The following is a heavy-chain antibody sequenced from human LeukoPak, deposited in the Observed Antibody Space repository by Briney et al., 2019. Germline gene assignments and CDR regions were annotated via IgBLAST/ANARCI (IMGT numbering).Heavy chain of an antibody. V-gene: IGHV1-8*01. D-gene: IGHD2-2*01. J-gene: IGHJ2*01. CDR1: GYTFTSYD. CDR3: ARETAPYEPRYCSSTSCYRTYWYLDL. CDR2: MNPNSGNT. Sequence: ASVKVSCKASGYTFTSYDINWVRQATGQGLEWMGWMNPNSGNTGYAQKFQGRVTMTRNASISTAYMELSSLRSEDTAVYYCARETAPYEPRYCSSTSCYRTYWYLDLWGRGTLVTVSS.